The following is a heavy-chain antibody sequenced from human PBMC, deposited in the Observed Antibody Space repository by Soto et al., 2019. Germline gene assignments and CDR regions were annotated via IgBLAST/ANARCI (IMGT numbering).Heavy chain of an antibody. CDR3: ARTTFGGVIVPHYYYGMDV. CDR1: GFTFSSYG. V-gene: IGHV3-33*01. D-gene: IGHD3-16*02. Sequence: HPGGSLRLSCAASGFTFSSYGMHWVRQAPGKGLEWVAVIWYDGSNKYYADSVKGRFTISRDNSKNTLYLQMNSLRAEDTAVYYCARTTFGGVIVPHYYYGMDVWGQGTTVTVSS. J-gene: IGHJ6*02. CDR2: IWYDGSNK.